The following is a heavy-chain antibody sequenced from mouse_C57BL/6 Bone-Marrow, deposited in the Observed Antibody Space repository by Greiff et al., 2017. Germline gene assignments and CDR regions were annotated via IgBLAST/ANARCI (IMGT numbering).Heavy chain of an antibody. V-gene: IGHV14-4*01. CDR1: GFNIKDDY. CDR3: TTGDWGY. J-gene: IGHJ2*01. Sequence: EVQLQESGAELVRPGASVKLSCTASGFNIKDDYMHWVKQRPEQGLEWIGWIDPENGDTEYASKFQGKAPITADTSANTAYLQLSSLTSEDTAVYYCTTGDWGYWGQGTTLTVSS. CDR2: IDPENGDT.